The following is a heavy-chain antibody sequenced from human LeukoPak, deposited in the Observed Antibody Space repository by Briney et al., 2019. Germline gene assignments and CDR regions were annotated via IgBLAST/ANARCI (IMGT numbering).Heavy chain of an antibody. V-gene: IGHV3-30*03. J-gene: IGHJ6*02. Sequence: GGSLRLSCAASGFTFSSYGMHWVRQAPGKGLEWVAVISYDGSNKYYADSVKSRFTISRDNSKNTLYLQMNSLRAEDTAVYYCARDGVDQLLFYYGIDVWGQGTTVTVSS. CDR3: ARDGVDQLLFYYGIDV. D-gene: IGHD2-2*01. CDR2: ISYDGSNK. CDR1: GFTFSSYG.